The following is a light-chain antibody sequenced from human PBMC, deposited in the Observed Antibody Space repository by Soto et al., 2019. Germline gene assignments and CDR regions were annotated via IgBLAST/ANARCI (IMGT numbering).Light chain of an antibody. CDR2: GAS. CDR3: QQYNKWPLFT. CDR1: QTVGTN. V-gene: IGKV3-15*01. J-gene: IGKJ3*01. Sequence: EVVLTQSPATLSVSPGERATLSCRASQTVGTNLAWYQQRPGQAPRLLIYGASTRATGIPARFSGSGSGSEFTLTISSLQSDDFAVYCCQQYNKWPLFTFGPGTRGDNK.